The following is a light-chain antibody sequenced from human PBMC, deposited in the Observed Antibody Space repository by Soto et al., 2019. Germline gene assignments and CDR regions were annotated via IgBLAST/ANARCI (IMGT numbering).Light chain of an antibody. CDR1: QSIFNNY. J-gene: IGKJ2*01. CDR3: QQYGGSPFT. V-gene: IGKV3-20*01. CDR2: GAS. Sequence: EIVLTQSPGTLSLSPRERATLSCRASQSIFNNYLAWYQQKPGQAPRLLVYGASFRATGIPDRFSGSGSGTDFELTISRLEPEDFAVYYCQQYGGSPFTFGQGTRLEIK.